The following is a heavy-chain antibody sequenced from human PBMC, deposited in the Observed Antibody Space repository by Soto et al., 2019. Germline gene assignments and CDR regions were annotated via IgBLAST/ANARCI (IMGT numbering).Heavy chain of an antibody. Sequence: GGSLRLSCAAAGFTFSSYATSWVSQAAGKWLGWVSAISGSGGSTYYADSVKGRFTITRDNSKNTRYLQVNSRRAEDTAVYYCAKDTPLAAEYCYYGMDVWGQGTTVTVSS. CDR1: GFTFSSYA. D-gene: IGHD6-13*01. V-gene: IGHV3-23*01. CDR2: ISGSGGST. CDR3: AKDTPLAAEYCYYGMDV. J-gene: IGHJ6*02.